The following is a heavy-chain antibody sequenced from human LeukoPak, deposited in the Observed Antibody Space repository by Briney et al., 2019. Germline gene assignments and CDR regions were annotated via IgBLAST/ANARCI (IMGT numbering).Heavy chain of an antibody. CDR3: ARRGYELDY. V-gene: IGHV4-39*01. CDR2: IYYSGST. CDR1: GGSISSSRYY. J-gene: IGHJ4*02. Sequence: SETLSLTGTVSGGSISSSRYYWGWIRQPPGKGLEWIGSIYYSGSTYYNPSLKSRVTISVDTSKNQFSLKLSSVTAADTAVYYCARRGYELDYWGQGTLVTVSS. D-gene: IGHD2-15*01.